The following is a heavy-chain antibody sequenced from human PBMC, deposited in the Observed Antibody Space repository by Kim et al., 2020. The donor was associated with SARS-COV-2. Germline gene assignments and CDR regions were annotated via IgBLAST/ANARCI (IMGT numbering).Heavy chain of an antibody. CDR1: GGSFSGYY. CDR2: INHSGST. CDR3: ARGSGGPYSSSWLYYYYYYMDV. J-gene: IGHJ6*03. D-gene: IGHD6-13*01. V-gene: IGHV4-34*01. Sequence: SETLSLTCAVYGGSFSGYYWSWIRQPPGKGLEWIGEINHSGSTNYNPSLKSRVTISVDTSKNQFSLKLSSVTAADTAVYYCARGSGGPYSSSWLYYYYYYMDVWGKGTTVTVSS.